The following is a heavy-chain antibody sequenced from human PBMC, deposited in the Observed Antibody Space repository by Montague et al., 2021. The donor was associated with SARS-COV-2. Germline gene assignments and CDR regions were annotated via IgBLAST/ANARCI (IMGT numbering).Heavy chain of an antibody. D-gene: IGHD3-22*01. CDR2: IYYSGST. V-gene: IGHV4-39*01. J-gene: IGHJ3*02. Sequence: SETLSLTCTVSGGSICSSSYYWGWIRQPPGKGLEWIGSIYYSGSTYYNPSLKSRVTISVDTSKNQFSLKLSSVTAADTAVYYCARFPTSYYYDSKAAPATPDAFDIWGQGTMVIVSS. CDR3: ARFPTSYYYDSKAAPATPDAFDI. CDR1: GGSICSSSYY.